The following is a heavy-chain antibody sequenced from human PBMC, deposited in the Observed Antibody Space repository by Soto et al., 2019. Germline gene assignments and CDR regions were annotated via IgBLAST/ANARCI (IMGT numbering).Heavy chain of an antibody. CDR1: GYTFTGYY. J-gene: IGHJ3*02. CDR3: ARVRIGDYYDSSGYNAFDI. V-gene: IGHV1-2*04. Sequence: ASVKVSCKASGYTFTGYYMHWVRQAPVQGLEWMGWINPNSGGTNYAQKFQGWVTMTRDTSISTAYMELSRLRSDDTAVYYCARVRIGDYYDSSGYNAFDIWGQGTMVTVSS. CDR2: INPNSGGT. D-gene: IGHD3-22*01.